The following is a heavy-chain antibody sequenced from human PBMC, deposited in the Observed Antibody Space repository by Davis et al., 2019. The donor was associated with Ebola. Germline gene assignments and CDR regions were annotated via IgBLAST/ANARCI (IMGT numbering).Heavy chain of an antibody. J-gene: IGHJ6*02. D-gene: IGHD3-10*01. CDR3: ARVPREILWFGELKYYGMDV. V-gene: IGHV3-21*01. Sequence: GGSLRLSCAASGFTFSSYNMNWVRQAPGKGLEWVSSISSSSSYIYYADSVKGRFTISRDNAKNSLYLQMNSLRAEDTAVYYCARVPREILWFGELKYYGMDVWGQGTTVTVSS. CDR2: ISSSSSYI. CDR1: GFTFSSYN.